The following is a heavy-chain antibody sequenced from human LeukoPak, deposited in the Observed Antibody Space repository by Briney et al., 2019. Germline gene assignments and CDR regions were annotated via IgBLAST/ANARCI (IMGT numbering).Heavy chain of an antibody. CDR3: ARFLKDPDTVLVVDATTSH. V-gene: IGHV4-34*01. CDR2: VYYDGET. Sequence: SETLSLTCAVYGESFSDYSWTWIRQPPGKGLEGIGSVYYDGETHYSPSLQSRVIISVDTSQNKFSLTVASVTATDTAVYYCARFLKDPDTVLVVDATTSHWGQGTLVTVSS. CDR1: GESFSDYS. D-gene: IGHD1-1*01. J-gene: IGHJ4*02.